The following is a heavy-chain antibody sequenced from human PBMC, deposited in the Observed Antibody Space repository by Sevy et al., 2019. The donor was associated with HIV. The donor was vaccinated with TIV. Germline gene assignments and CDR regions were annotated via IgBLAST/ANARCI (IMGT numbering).Heavy chain of an antibody. D-gene: IGHD6-6*01. V-gene: IGHV4-59*01. CDR2: IYYTGTT. CDR3: ARDLGVRPRVFDL. Sequence: SETLSLTCSVSGGSISSYFWSWIRQPPGKGLEWIGYIYYTGTTNYNPSLRSRVTISLDMSKKHFSLNLTSVTAADTAVYYCARDLGVRPRVFDLWGQGTLVTVSS. CDR1: GGSISSYF. J-gene: IGHJ4*02.